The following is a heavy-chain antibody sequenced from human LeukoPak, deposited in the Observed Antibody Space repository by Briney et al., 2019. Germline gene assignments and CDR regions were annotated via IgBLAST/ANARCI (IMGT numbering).Heavy chain of an antibody. D-gene: IGHD6-19*01. Sequence: SETLSLTCAVYGGSFSGYYWSWIRQSPGKGLEWIGEINHSGSTNYNPSLKSRGTISVDTSKNQFSLKLSSVTAADTAVYYCASMAIAVAGTKSYYFDYWGQGTLVTVSS. CDR2: INHSGST. CDR1: GGSFSGYY. CDR3: ASMAIAVAGTKSYYFDY. J-gene: IGHJ4*02. V-gene: IGHV4-34*01.